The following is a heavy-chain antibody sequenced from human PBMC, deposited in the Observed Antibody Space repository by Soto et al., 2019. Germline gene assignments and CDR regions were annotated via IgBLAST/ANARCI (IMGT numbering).Heavy chain of an antibody. CDR3: AKDGGLGHDYGDYGPTTFDY. CDR2: ISYDGSNK. V-gene: IGHV3-30*18. J-gene: IGHJ4*02. D-gene: IGHD4-17*01. Sequence: QVQLVESGGGVVQPGRSLRLSCAASGLTFSSYGMHWVRQAPGKGLEWVAVISYDGSNKYYADSVKGRFTISRDNSKNTLYLQMNSLIAEDTAVYYCAKDGGLGHDYGDYGPTTFDYWGQGPLVSVSS. CDR1: GLTFSSYG.